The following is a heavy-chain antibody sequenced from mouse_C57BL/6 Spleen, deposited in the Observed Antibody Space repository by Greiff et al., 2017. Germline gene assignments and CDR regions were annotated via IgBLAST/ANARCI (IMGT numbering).Heavy chain of an antibody. CDR3: VRELRLREDWYFDV. D-gene: IGHD3-2*02. CDR1: GFTFNTYA. V-gene: IGHV10-3*01. Sequence: EVKLVESGGGLVQPKGSLKLSCAASGFTFNTYAMHWVRQAPGKGLEWVARIRSKSSNYATYYADSVKDRFTISRDDSQSMLYLQMNNLKTEDTAMYYCVRELRLREDWYFDVWGTGTTVTVSS. CDR2: IRSKSSNYAT. J-gene: IGHJ1*03.